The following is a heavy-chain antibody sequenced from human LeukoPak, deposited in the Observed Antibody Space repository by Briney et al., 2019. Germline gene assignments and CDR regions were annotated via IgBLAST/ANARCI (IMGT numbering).Heavy chain of an antibody. CDR2: IRYDGSNK. CDR1: GFTFSSYG. V-gene: IGHV3-30*02. D-gene: IGHD6-6*01. J-gene: IGHJ4*02. Sequence: PGGSLRLSCAASGFTFSSYGMHWVRQAPGEGLEWVAFIRYDGSNKYYADAVKGRFAISRDNSKNTLYLQMNSLRAEDTAVYYCARGTAHVSVRGSSVSAPRAYFDYWGQGTLVTVSS. CDR3: ARGTAHVSVRGSSVSAPRAYFDY.